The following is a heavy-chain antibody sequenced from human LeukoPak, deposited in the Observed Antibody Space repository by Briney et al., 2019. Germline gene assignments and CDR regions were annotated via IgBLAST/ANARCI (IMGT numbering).Heavy chain of an antibody. V-gene: IGHV3-23*01. D-gene: IGHD2-15*01. J-gene: IGHJ6*03. CDR2: ISGSGGST. CDR3: AKRRQDIVVVVAATHYYYYMDV. CDR1: GFTFSSYA. Sequence: GGSLRLSCAASGFTFSSYAMSWVRQTPGKGLEWVSAISGSGGSTYYADSVKGRFTISRDNSKNTLYLQMNSLRAEDTAVYYCAKRRQDIVVVVAATHYYYYMDVWGKGTTVTVSS.